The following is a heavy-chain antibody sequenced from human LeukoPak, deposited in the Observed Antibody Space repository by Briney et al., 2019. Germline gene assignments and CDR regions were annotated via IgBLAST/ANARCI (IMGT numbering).Heavy chain of an antibody. CDR2: IYHSGST. D-gene: IGHD4-23*01. J-gene: IGHJ4*02. CDR3: ARDPPSTDYGGNLDY. CDR1: GYSISSGYY. V-gene: IGHV4-38-2*02. Sequence: SETLSLTCTVSGYSISSGYYWGWIRQPPGKGLEWIGSIYHSGSTYYNPSLKSRVTISVDTSKNQFSLKLSSVTAADTAVYYCARDPPSTDYGGNLDYWGQGTLVTVSS.